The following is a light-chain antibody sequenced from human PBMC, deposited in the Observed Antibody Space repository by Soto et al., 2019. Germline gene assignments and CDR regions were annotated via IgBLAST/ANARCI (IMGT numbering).Light chain of an antibody. CDR2: GAS. Sequence: DIQMTQSPSSLSASVGDRVIITCRASQGISSWLAWYQQKSGKAPKSLISGASTLRSGVPSRFSGSGSGTEFTLTISSLQPEDFATYYCQQYHSYPPTFGQGTRLEIK. J-gene: IGKJ5*01. CDR3: QQYHSYPPT. CDR1: QGISSW. V-gene: IGKV1D-16*01.